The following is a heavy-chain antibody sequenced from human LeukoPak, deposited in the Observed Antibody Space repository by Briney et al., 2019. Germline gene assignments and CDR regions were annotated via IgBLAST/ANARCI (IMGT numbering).Heavy chain of an antibody. D-gene: IGHD6-19*01. CDR3: ARDMVAVAGTSAFDI. J-gene: IGHJ3*02. CDR1: GGTFSSYA. V-gene: IGHV1-69*13. Sequence: GASVKVSCKASGGTFSSYAISWVRQAPGQGLEWMGGIIPIFGTANYAQKFQGRVTITADESTSTAYMELSSLRSEDTAVYYCARDMVAVAGTSAFDIWGQGTMVTVSS. CDR2: IIPIFGTA.